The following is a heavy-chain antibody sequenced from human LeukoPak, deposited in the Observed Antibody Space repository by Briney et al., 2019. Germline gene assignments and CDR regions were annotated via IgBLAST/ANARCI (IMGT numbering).Heavy chain of an antibody. J-gene: IGHJ4*02. CDR1: GFTFSSYA. CDR2: ISGSGGST. V-gene: IGHV3-23*01. Sequence: GGSLRLSCAASGFTFSSYAMSWVRQAPGKGLEWVSAISGSGGSTYYADSVKGRFTISRDNSKNTLYLQMNSLRAEDTAAYYCAKDNAGWYRGYFDYWGQGTLVTVSS. D-gene: IGHD6-19*01. CDR3: AKDNAGWYRGYFDY.